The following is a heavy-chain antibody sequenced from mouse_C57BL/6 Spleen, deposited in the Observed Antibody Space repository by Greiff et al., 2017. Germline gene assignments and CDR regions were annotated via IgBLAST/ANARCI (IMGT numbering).Heavy chain of an antibody. Sequence: QVQLQQSGAELVRPGASVTLSCKASGYTFTDYEMHWVKQTPVHGLEWIGAIDPETGGTAYNQKFKGKAILTADKSSSTAYMELRSLTSEDSAVYYCTSHYGYEDYFDYWGQGTTLTVSS. CDR2: IDPETGGT. V-gene: IGHV1-15*01. D-gene: IGHD2-2*01. J-gene: IGHJ2*01. CDR1: GYTFTDYE. CDR3: TSHYGYEDYFDY.